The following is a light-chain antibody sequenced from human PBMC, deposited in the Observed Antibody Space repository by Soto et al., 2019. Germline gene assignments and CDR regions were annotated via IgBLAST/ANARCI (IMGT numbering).Light chain of an antibody. CDR3: QHYSSSPWT. CDR2: GAS. Sequence: EIELTQSPATLSLSLGERATLSCRASQSVSSRYLAWYQQKPGQAPRLLIYGASIRATGIPYRFSGSGSGTDFTLTIIRLQPDDVAAYYCQHYSSSPWTFGQGTKVEIK. CDR1: QSVSSRY. V-gene: IGKV3-20*01. J-gene: IGKJ1*01.